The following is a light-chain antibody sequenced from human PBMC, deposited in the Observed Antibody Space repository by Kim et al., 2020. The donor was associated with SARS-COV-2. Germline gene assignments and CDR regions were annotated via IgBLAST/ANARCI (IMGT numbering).Light chain of an antibody. Sequence: EIVLTQSPGTLSLSPGERAALSCRASQSVDNNYLAWYQQRPGQAPRLLLYAVSTRATDIPDRFSGSGSGTDFTLTITRLEPEDFAVYYCQQYGSSPNTFGQGTKLEI. CDR1: QSVDNNY. V-gene: IGKV3-20*01. CDR3: QQYGSSPNT. J-gene: IGKJ2*01. CDR2: AVS.